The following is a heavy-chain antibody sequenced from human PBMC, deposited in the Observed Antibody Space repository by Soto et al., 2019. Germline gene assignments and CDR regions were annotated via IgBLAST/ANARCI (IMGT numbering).Heavy chain of an antibody. CDR1: GGSGSGYH. Sequence: QVQLQESGPRLVKPSETLSLTCTVSGGSGSGYHWNWVRQPPGKTLEWIGHIYYSGTTNYNPSLKRRITISIDTSKNQFSLQMNSVTAADTAVYYCARGQTNIWYFDHWGQGTLVTVSS. J-gene: IGHJ4*02. CDR3: ARGQTNIWYFDH. V-gene: IGHV4-59*02. CDR2: IYYSGTT.